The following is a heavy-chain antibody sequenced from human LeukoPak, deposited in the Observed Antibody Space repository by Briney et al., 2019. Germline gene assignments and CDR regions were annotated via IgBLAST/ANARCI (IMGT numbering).Heavy chain of an antibody. CDR1: GGTFSSYA. CDR2: IIPIFGTA. V-gene: IGHV1-69*06. Sequence: SVKVSCKASGGTFSSYAISCVRQAPVQGLEWMGGIIPIFGTANYAQKFQGRVTITADKSTSTAYMELSSLRSEDTAVYYCARGSTARYYYDSSGYYRGAVDYWGQGTLVTISS. D-gene: IGHD3-22*01. J-gene: IGHJ4*02. CDR3: ARGSTARYYYDSSGYYRGAVDY.